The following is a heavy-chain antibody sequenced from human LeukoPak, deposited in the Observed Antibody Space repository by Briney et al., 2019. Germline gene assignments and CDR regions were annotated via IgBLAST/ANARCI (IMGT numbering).Heavy chain of an antibody. J-gene: IGHJ4*02. Sequence: SGPTLVNPTQTLTLTCTFSGFSLGTSGVGVGWIRQPPGKALEWLALIYWDDDNRYSPSLKSRLTITKDTSKNQVVLTMTNMDPVDTATYYCAHDGPYYYESSSYYSTSFDYWGQGTLVTVSS. CDR3: AHDGPYYYESSSYYSTSFDY. CDR1: GFSLGTSGVG. V-gene: IGHV2-5*02. CDR2: IYWDDDN. D-gene: IGHD3-22*01.